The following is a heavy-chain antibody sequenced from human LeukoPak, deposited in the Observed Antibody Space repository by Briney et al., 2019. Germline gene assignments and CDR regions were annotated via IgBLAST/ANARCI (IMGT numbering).Heavy chain of an antibody. CDR2: IYSGGST. CDR1: GFTVSSNY. J-gene: IGHJ4*02. Sequence: PGGSLRLSCAASGFTVSSNYMSWVRQAPGKGLEWVSVIYSGGSTYYADSVKGRFTISRDNSKNTLYLQMNSLRAEDTAVYYCARVASFYAPWYFDYWGQGTLVTVSS. D-gene: IGHD2-2*01. CDR3: ARVASFYAPWYFDY. V-gene: IGHV3-66*01.